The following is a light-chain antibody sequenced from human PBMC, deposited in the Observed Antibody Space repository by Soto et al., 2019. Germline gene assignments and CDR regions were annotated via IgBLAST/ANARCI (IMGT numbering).Light chain of an antibody. CDR2: AAS. CDR3: QQVNSFRT. CDR1: QSISTY. V-gene: IGKV1-39*01. J-gene: IGKJ1*01. Sequence: DVQMTQSPSSLSASVGDRVTITCRASQSISTYLHWYQQKPGKAPNLLIYAASTLQSGVPSRFSGSGSGTDFTLTISSLQPEDFATYYCQQVNSFRTFGQGTKVDIK.